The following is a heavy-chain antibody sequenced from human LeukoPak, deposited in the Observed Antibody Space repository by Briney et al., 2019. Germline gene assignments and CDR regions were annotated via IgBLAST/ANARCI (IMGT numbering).Heavy chain of an antibody. V-gene: IGHV4-30-4*01. CDR2: IYYSGST. CDR3: AREMPPSRIVVVPAAMEGFDP. D-gene: IGHD2-2*01. Sequence: SETLSLTCTVSGGSINSGNYYWSWIRQPPGKGLEWIGYIYYSGSTYYNPSLKSRVTISVDTSKNQFSLKLSSVTAADTAVYYCAREMPPSRIVVVPAAMEGFDPWGQGTLVTVSS. J-gene: IGHJ5*02. CDR1: GGSINSGNYY.